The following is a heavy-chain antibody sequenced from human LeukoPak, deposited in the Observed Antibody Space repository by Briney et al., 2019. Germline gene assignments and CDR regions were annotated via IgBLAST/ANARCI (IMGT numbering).Heavy chain of an antibody. V-gene: IGHV4-59*08. CDR2: IYYSGST. CDR1: GGSISSYY. Sequence: PSETLSLTCTVSGGSISSYYWSWIRQPPGKGLEWIGYIYYSGSTNYNPSLKSRVTISVDTSKNQFSLKLSSVTAADTAVYYCARLATRITMVRGVTRNWFDPWGRGTLVTVSS. J-gene: IGHJ5*02. D-gene: IGHD3-10*01. CDR3: ARLATRITMVRGVTRNWFDP.